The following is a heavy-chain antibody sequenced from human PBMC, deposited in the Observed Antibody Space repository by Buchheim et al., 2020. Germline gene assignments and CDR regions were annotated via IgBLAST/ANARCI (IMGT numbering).Heavy chain of an antibody. CDR3: ARESVIRHVPYYYYGMDV. D-gene: IGHD3-22*01. V-gene: IGHV3-7*01. Sequence: EVQLVESGGGLVQPGGSLRLSCAASGFTFSSYWMSWVRQAPGKGLEWVANIKQDGSEKYYVDSVKGRFTISRDNAKNSLYLQMNSLRAEDTAVYYCARESVIRHVPYYYYGMDVWGQGTT. J-gene: IGHJ6*02. CDR2: IKQDGSEK. CDR1: GFTFSSYW.